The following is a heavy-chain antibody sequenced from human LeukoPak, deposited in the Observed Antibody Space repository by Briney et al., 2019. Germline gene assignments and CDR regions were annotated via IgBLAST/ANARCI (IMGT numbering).Heavy chain of an antibody. Sequence: PSETLSLTCAVYGGSFSGYYWSWIRQPPGKGLEWIGEINHSGSTNYNPSLKSRVTISVDTSKNQFSLKLSSVTAADTAVYYCARVRVVPAPYYYYGMDVWGQGTTVTVSS. D-gene: IGHD2-2*01. J-gene: IGHJ6*02. CDR3: ARVRVVPAPYYYYGMDV. V-gene: IGHV4-34*01. CDR2: INHSGST. CDR1: GGSFSGYY.